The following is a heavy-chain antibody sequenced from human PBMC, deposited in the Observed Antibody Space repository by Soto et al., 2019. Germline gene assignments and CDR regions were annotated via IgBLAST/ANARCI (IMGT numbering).Heavy chain of an antibody. D-gene: IGHD6-19*01. V-gene: IGHV3-33*01. CDR3: ASRFGCSGWDLDY. J-gene: IGHJ4*02. CDR2: IWYDGSNK. Sequence: QVQLVESGGGVVQPGRSLRLSCAASGFTFSSYGMHWVRQAPGKGLEWVAVIWYDGSNKYYADSVKGRFTISRDNSKNTLDLQMNSLRAEDTAGYYCASRFGCSGWDLDYWGQGTLVTVSS. CDR1: GFTFSSYG.